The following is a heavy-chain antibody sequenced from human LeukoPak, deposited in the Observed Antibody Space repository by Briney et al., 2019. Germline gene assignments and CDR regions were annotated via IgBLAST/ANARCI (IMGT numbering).Heavy chain of an antibody. CDR1: GYSISSGYY. CDR2: IYHSGST. Sequence: SETLSLTCAVSGYSISSGYYWGWIRQPPGKGLEWIGSIYHSGSTYYNPSLKSRVTISVDTSKNQFSLKLSSVTAADTAVYYCGRRGSGWYLNDYWGQGTLVTVSS. J-gene: IGHJ4*02. D-gene: IGHD6-19*01. V-gene: IGHV4-38-2*01. CDR3: GRRGSGWYLNDY.